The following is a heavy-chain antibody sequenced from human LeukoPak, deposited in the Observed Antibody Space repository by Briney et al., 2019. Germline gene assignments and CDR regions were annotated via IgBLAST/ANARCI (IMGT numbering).Heavy chain of an antibody. J-gene: IGHJ5*02. D-gene: IGHD3-10*01. CDR3: ARDRVVRGVISGNWFDP. V-gene: IGHV4-31*03. CDR1: GGSISSGGYY. Sequence: SETLSLTCTVSGGSISSGGYYWSWIRQHPGKGLEWIGYIYYSGSTYYNPSLKSRVTISVDTSKNQFSLKLSSVTAADTAVYYCARDRVVRGVISGNWFDPWGQGTLVIVSS. CDR2: IYYSGST.